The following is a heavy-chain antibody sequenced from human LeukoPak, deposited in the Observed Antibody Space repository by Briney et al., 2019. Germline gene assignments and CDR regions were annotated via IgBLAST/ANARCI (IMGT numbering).Heavy chain of an antibody. CDR2: IYYGGST. J-gene: IGHJ4*02. D-gene: IGHD3-22*01. CDR1: GGSISSYY. Sequence: TSETLSLTCTVSGGSISSYYWSCIREPPGKGLEWIGYIYYGGSTDYNPSLKSRVTISKDTSKTQFSLRLSSVTAADTAVYYCARARLDSSGRFDYWGQGTLVTVSS. V-gene: IGHV4-59*01. CDR3: ARARLDSSGRFDY.